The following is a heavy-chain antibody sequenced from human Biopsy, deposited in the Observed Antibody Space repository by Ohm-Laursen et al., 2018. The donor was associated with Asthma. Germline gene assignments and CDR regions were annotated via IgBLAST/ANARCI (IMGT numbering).Heavy chain of an antibody. V-gene: IGHV3-30*18. CDR2: ISFDGTNR. Sequence: SLRLSCTASGFTFSTYGMHWVRQAPGKGLDWVAVISFDGTNRNYTDSVKGRFTISRDNSRNTLHLEMNSLRAEDTAVYYCAKDVFPGWELRRGPDYWGQGTLVTVSS. CDR1: GFTFSTYG. D-gene: IGHD1-26*01. CDR3: AKDVFPGWELRRGPDY. J-gene: IGHJ4*02.